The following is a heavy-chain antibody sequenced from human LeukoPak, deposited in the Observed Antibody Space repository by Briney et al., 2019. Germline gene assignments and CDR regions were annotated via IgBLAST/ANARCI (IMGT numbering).Heavy chain of an antibody. CDR1: GFTFSSYA. V-gene: IGHV3-64*01. CDR3: ARSRYYYYYVDV. Sequence: PGGSLRLSCAASGFTFSSYAMHWVRQAPGKGLEYVSAISSNGGSTYYANSVKGRFTISRDNSKNTLYLQMGSLRAEDMAVYYCARSRYYYYYVDVWGKGTTVTVSS. J-gene: IGHJ6*03. CDR2: ISSNGGST.